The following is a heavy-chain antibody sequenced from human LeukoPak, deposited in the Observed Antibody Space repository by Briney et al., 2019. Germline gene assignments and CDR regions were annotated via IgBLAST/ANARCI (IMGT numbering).Heavy chain of an antibody. CDR3: AEDVRLGY. D-gene: IGHD3-16*02. J-gene: IGHJ4*02. CDR2: ISSSGGST. CDR1: GFTFTSYA. Sequence: PGGSLRLSCAASGFTFTSYAMSWVRQAPGKGLEWVSAISSSGGSTYYADSVKGRFTISRDNSKNTLYLQMNSLRVEDTAVYYCAEDVRLGYWGQGTLVTVSS. V-gene: IGHV3-23*01.